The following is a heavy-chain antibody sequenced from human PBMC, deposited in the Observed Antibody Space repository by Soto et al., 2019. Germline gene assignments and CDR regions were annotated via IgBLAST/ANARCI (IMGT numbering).Heavy chain of an antibody. CDR3: ARGDSTDCSNGVCSFFYNHDMDV. D-gene: IGHD2-8*01. Sequence: ASVKVSCKASGYTFTGYYMHWVRQAPGQGLEWMGWINPKSGGTSTAQKFQGWVTMTTDTSISTASMELTRLTSDDTAIYYCARGDSTDCSNGVCSFFYNHDMDVWGQGTTVTISS. J-gene: IGHJ6*02. CDR2: INPKSGGT. CDR1: GYTFTGYY. V-gene: IGHV1-2*04.